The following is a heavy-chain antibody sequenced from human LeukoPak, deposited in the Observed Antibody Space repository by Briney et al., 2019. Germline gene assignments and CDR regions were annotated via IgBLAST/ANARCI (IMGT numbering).Heavy chain of an antibody. CDR2: ISYSGST. V-gene: IGHV4-30-4*08. CDR1: GGSINNSSSDY. J-gene: IGHJ4*02. CDR3: ARVPHSGYYPLDY. D-gene: IGHD3-22*01. Sequence: SETLSLTCTVSGGSINNSSSDYWAWIRQPPGKGLEWIGYISYSGSTYYNPSLKSRVTMSADTSKNHLSLRLSSVTVADTAVYYCARVPHSGYYPLDYWGPGTLVTVSS.